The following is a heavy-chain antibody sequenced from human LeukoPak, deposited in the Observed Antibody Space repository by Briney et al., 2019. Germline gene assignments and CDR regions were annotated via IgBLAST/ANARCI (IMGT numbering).Heavy chain of an antibody. CDR1: GFTFSSYA. V-gene: IGHV3-30*04. CDR2: ISYDGSNK. D-gene: IGHD5-12*01. J-gene: IGHJ3*02. Sequence: PGGSLRLSCAASGFTFSSYAMHWVRQAPGKGLEWVAVISYDGSNKYYADSVKGRFTISRDNSKHTLYLQMNSLRAEDTAVYYCARDDPDSGYEGDAFDIWGQGTMVTVSS. CDR3: ARDDPDSGYEGDAFDI.